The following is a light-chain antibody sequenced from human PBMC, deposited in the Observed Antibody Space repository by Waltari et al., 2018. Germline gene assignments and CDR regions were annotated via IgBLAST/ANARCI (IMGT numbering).Light chain of an antibody. CDR3: QQYNSYSLLT. V-gene: IGKV1-5*03. CDR1: QSIINW. J-gene: IGKJ4*01. Sequence: DIQMTQSPSTLSASVRDRFTITCRARQSIINWLAWYQQKPGKAPKRLIYKASTLESGVPSRFSGSGSGTEFTLTISSLQPDDFATYYCQQYNSYSLLTFGGGTKVEIK. CDR2: KAS.